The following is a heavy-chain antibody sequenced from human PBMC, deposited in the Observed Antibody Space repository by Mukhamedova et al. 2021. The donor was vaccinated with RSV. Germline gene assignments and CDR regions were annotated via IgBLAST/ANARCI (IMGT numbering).Heavy chain of an antibody. D-gene: IGHD3-10*01. Sequence: APGQRLEWMGWISAYNGNTNYAQKLQGRVTMTTDTSTSTAYMELRSLRSDDTAVYYCARDPILLWFGESSKYYFDYWGQGTLVTV. J-gene: IGHJ4*02. V-gene: IGHV1-18*01. CDR3: ARDPILLWFGESSKYYFDY. CDR2: ISAYNGNT.